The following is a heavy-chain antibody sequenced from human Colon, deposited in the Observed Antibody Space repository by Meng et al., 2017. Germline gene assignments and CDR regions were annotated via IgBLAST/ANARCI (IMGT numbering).Heavy chain of an antibody. D-gene: IGHD3-10*01. Sequence: SETLSLTCNVSGFSISSGYCWGWIRQPPGKGLEWIGSICHSGSTSNNPSLKSRVTMSLDRSKNQFSLRLSSLTAADTAVYYCGRSGNYRVDYWGQGSLVTSPQ. V-gene: IGHV4-38-2*02. CDR1: GFSISSGYC. CDR2: ICHSGST. CDR3: GRSGNYRVDY. J-gene: IGHJ4*02.